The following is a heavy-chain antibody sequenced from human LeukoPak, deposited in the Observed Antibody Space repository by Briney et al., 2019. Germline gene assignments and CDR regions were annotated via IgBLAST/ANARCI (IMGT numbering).Heavy chain of an antibody. Sequence: PGGSLRLSCAASGFTFSSYSMNWVRQAPGKGLEWVSYISSSSSTIYYADSVKGRFTISRDNAKNSLYLQMNSLRAEDTAVYYCARADILTGYSPGWFDPWGQGTLVTVSS. CDR1: GFTFSSYS. CDR2: ISSSSSTI. J-gene: IGHJ5*02. CDR3: ARADILTGYSPGWFDP. V-gene: IGHV3-48*04. D-gene: IGHD3-9*01.